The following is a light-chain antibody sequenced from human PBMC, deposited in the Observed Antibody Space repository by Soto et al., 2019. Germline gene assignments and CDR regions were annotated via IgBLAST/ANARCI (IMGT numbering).Light chain of an antibody. J-gene: IGKJ2*01. CDR1: QNIGSS. Sequence: DIQMTQSPSTLSASVGDRVTITCRASQNIGSSLAWDQHRPGKAPKLLIFDASTLQTGVPSRFSGSGFGTEFTLTITGLQPDDFATYYCQQHNDYSAVTFGQGTKLEIK. CDR3: QQHNDYSAVT. V-gene: IGKV1-5*01. CDR2: DAS.